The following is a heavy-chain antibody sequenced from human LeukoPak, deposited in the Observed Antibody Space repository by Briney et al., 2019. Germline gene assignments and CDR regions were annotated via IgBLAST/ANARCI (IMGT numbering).Heavy chain of an antibody. J-gene: IGHJ5*01. CDR3: AKSDGQEPPYFDRWFDS. CDR2: ISGSGDRT. V-gene: IGHV3-23*01. D-gene: IGHD2/OR15-2a*01. Sequence: PGGSLRLSCAASGFSFSAYAMSWVRQAPGKGLECVSGISGSGDRTEYADSVKGRFSISRDNSKNTLYLQMNSLRAEDTAFYYCAKSDGQEPPYFDRWFDSWGQGIQVTVSS. CDR1: GFSFSAYA.